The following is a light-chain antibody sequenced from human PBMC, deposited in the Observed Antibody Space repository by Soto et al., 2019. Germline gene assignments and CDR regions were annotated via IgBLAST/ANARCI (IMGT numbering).Light chain of an antibody. CDR2: GAS. J-gene: IGKJ1*01. CDR1: QSVSSSY. CDR3: QQYGSSLWT. Sequence: EIVLTQSPGTLSLSPGERATLSCRASQSVSSSYLAWYQQKPGQAPRLLIYGASNRATGIPDRFSGSGSGTDFTLTISRLEPEDFAVYYCQQYGSSLWTFGKGTKVDIK. V-gene: IGKV3-20*01.